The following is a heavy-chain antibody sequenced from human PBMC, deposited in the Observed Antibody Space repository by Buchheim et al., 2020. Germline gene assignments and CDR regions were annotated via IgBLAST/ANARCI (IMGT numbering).Heavy chain of an antibody. CDR3: AKVIPNPRLLDFYYGMDV. J-gene: IGHJ6*02. CDR1: GFTFSTYA. CDR2: ISGSADST. V-gene: IGHV3-23*01. D-gene: IGHD2-15*01. Sequence: EVQLLESGGGLVQPGGSLRLSCAASGFTFSTYAMSWVRQAPGKGLEWVSVISGSADSTSYADSVKGRFTVSRDHSQNTLYLQMTSLRAEDTAAYYCAKVIPNPRLLDFYYGMDVWGQGTT.